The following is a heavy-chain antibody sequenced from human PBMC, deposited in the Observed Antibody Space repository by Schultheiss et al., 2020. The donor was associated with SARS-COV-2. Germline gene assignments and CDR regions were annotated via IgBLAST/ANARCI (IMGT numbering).Heavy chain of an antibody. V-gene: IGHV3-48*04. J-gene: IGHJ6*03. Sequence: GGSLRLSCAASGFTFSSYSMNWVRQAPGKGLEWVSSISSSSSTIYYADSVKGRFTISRDNAKNSLYLQMNSLRAEDTAVYYCARAWPPLTVTTYYYMDVWGKGTTVTVSS. CDR1: GFTFSSYS. D-gene: IGHD4-11*01. CDR3: ARAWPPLTVTTYYYMDV. CDR2: ISSSSSTI.